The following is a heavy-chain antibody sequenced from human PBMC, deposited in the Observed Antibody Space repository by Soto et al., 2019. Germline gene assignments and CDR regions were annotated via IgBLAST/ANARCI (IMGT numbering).Heavy chain of an antibody. D-gene: IGHD3-22*01. CDR3: AKGLDSSGYYPPGY. CDR2: IKRDGSEK. V-gene: IGHV3-7*03. CDR1: GFTFSDYW. J-gene: IGHJ4*02. Sequence: GGSLRLSCAASGFTFSDYWMSWVRQAPGKGLEWVANIKRDGSEKYYVDSVKGRFTISRDNAKNSLWLQMNSLRAEDTAVYYCAKGLDSSGYYPPGYWGQGTLVTVSS.